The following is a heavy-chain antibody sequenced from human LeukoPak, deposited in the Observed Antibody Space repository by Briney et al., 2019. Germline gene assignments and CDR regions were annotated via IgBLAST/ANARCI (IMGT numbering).Heavy chain of an antibody. Sequence: KPSETLSLTCTVSGGSISSSSYYWVWLRQPPGKGLEWIGSINYSGTTYYTSSLKSRVTVSVDTSKNQFSLKLTSVSAADTAVFYCARLVSAVDTATNYFDYWGQGTLVTVSS. D-gene: IGHD6-13*01. CDR3: ARLVSAVDTATNYFDY. V-gene: IGHV4-39*01. CDR2: INYSGTT. J-gene: IGHJ4*02. CDR1: GGSISSSSYY.